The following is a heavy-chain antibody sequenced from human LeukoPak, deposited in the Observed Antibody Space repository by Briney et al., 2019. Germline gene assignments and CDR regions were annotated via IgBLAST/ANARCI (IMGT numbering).Heavy chain of an antibody. D-gene: IGHD3-9*01. J-gene: IGHJ3*02. CDR3: ARRNILTEGEAFDI. Sequence: SETLSLTCPVSGGSISSYYWTWIRQPPGKGLEWNGYIYNSGSTNYNPSLRSRVTISVDASKNQFSLKLNSVTAADTAVYYCARRNILTEGEAFDIWGQGTLVTVSS. CDR2: IYNSGST. V-gene: IGHV4-59*08. CDR1: GGSISSYY.